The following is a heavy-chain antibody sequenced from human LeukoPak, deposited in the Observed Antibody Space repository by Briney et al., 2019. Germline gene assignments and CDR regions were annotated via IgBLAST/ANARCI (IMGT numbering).Heavy chain of an antibody. CDR3: ARGGNSWDAFDI. V-gene: IGHV1-2*02. CDR1: GYTFTGYS. Sequence: GASVKVSCNASGYTFTGYSMHSQRQYPGQRPEWMRWINPNSGGTTYAQKFQGRVTMTRDTSISTAYMELSRLRSDDTAVYYCARGGNSWDAFDIWGQGTMVTVSS. CDR2: INPNSGGT. D-gene: IGHD4-23*01. J-gene: IGHJ3*02.